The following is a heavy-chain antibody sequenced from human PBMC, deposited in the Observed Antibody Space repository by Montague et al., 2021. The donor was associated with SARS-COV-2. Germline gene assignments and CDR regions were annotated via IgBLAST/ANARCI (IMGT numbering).Heavy chain of an antibody. CDR2: IFQSGTT. D-gene: IGHD3-3*01. Sequence: SETLSLTCTVSGGSISDGYYWVWIRQPPGKGLEWIGNIFQSGTTXYNPSLERRSTMSVDTSKNQFSLKLSSVTAADTAVYYCAREHWENYYDFWSGTNLASDYPYYGMDVWGQGTTVTVSS. CDR3: AREHWENYYDFWSGTNLASDYPYYGMDV. CDR1: GGSISDGYY. J-gene: IGHJ6*02. V-gene: IGHV4-38-2*02.